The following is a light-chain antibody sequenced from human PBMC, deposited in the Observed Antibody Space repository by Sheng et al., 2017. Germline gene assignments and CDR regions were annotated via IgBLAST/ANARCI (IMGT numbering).Light chain of an antibody. J-gene: IGLJ3*02. V-gene: IGLV6-57*01. CDR2: EDN. CDR3: QSYGDTNGV. Sequence: NFMLTQPHSVSESPGKTVTISCTRSSGSIASNYVQWYQQRPGSSPTTVIYEDNQRPSGVPDRFSGSIDSSSNSASLTISGLKTEDEADYYCQSYGDTNGVFGGGTRLTVL. CDR1: SGSIASNY.